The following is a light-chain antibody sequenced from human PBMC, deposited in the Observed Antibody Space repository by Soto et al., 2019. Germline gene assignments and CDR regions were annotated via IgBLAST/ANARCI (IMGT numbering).Light chain of an antibody. V-gene: IGKV1-39*01. CDR2: AAS. Sequence: DIQMTQSPSSLSASVGDRVTITCRASQSISSYLNWYQQKPGKAPKLLIYAASSLQSEVPSRFSGSGSGTDFTLTITSLQPEDFATYWCQQTYCTPRAFGQGTKVEIK. CDR3: QQTYCTPRA. CDR1: QSISSY. J-gene: IGKJ1*01.